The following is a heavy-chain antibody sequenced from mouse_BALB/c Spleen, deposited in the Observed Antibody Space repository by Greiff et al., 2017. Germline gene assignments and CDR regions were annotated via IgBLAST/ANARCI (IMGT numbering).Heavy chain of an antibody. CDR3: ARHGGSWFAY. V-gene: IGHV5-12-2*01. J-gene: IGHJ3*01. CDR1: GFTFSSYT. Sequence: EVQGVESGGGLVQPGGSLKLSCAASGFTFSSYTMSWVRQTPEKRLEWVAYISNGGGSTYYPDTVKGRFTISRDNAKNTLYLQMSSLKSEDTAMYYCARHGGSWFAYWGQGTLVTVSA. CDR2: ISNGGGST.